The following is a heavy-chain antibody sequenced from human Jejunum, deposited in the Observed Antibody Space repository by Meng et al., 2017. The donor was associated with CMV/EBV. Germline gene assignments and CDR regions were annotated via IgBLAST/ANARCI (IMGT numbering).Heavy chain of an antibody. CDR3: ARDPAYSSTWYSYFFEY. Sequence: EAQLVESGXXLVKPGGXLRFSCAXSGVTFRDYSMNWVRQAPGKGLEWVSSISSSSYMYYADSVKGRFTISRDNAKDSLSLQMNSLRAEDTAVYYCARDPAYSSTWYSYFFEYWGQGILVTVSS. J-gene: IGHJ4*02. CDR1: GVTFRDYS. D-gene: IGHD6-13*01. V-gene: IGHV3-21*01. CDR2: ISSSSYM.